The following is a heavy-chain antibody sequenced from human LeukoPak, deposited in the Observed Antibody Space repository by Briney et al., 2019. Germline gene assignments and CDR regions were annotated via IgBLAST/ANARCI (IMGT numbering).Heavy chain of an antibody. J-gene: IGHJ4*02. D-gene: IGHD5-18*01. CDR2: ISSGSSTI. Sequence: GGSLRLSCAAYGFTFSRYTMNWVRQAPGKGLEWVSFISSGSSTIYYADSVKGRFTISRDNAESSLYLQMNSLRDEDTAVYYCARVAEIQLWLRSAFDYWGQGTVVTVSS. V-gene: IGHV3-48*02. CDR1: GFTFSRYT. CDR3: ARVAEIQLWLRSAFDY.